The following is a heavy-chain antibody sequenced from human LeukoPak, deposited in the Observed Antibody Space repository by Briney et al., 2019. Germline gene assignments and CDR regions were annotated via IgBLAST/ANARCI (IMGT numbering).Heavy chain of an antibody. CDR3: ARDRVATIGYRVPADV. Sequence: GGSLRLSCVVSGLTFRGYWMHWVRQAPGKGLVWLSRVSSDGSTTNYADSVKGRFIISRDNAKNSLYLQMNSLRAEDTAVYYCARDRVATIGYRVPADVWGKGTMVTVSS. J-gene: IGHJ6*04. V-gene: IGHV3-74*01. CDR2: VSSDGSTT. D-gene: IGHD5-12*01. CDR1: GLTFRGYW.